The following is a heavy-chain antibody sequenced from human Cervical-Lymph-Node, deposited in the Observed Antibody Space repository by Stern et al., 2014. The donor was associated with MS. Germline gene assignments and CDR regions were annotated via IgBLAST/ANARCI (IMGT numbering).Heavy chain of an antibody. D-gene: IGHD3-16*01. CDR1: GYTFTKYY. CDR3: GRDEGGVVPTAVLDF. V-gene: IGHV1-46*01. Sequence: QVQLLESGAEVKKPGASVNVSCKASGYTFTKYYMHWVRQAPGQGLEWMGIINTSGDSTSYAPKFQGRFTITRDASTNTVYMELNRLRSEDTAVYYCGRDEGGVVPTAVLDFWGQGTVVTVSS. CDR2: INTSGDST. J-gene: IGHJ4*02.